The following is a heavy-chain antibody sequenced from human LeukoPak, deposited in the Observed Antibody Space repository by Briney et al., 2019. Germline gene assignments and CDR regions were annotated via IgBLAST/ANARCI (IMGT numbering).Heavy chain of an antibody. J-gene: IGHJ4*02. Sequence: PSQTLSLTCTVSGGSISSGGYYWSWIRQHPGKGLEWIGYIYYSGSTYYNPSLKSRVTISVDTSKNQFSLKLSSVTAADTAVYYCARQYSGSSGYHNYWGQGTLVTVSS. CDR1: GGSISSGGYY. CDR2: IYYSGST. V-gene: IGHV4-31*03. CDR3: ARQYSGSSGYHNY. D-gene: IGHD3-22*01.